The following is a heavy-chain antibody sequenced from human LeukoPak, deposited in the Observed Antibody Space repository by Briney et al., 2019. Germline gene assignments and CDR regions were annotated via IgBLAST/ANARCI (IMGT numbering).Heavy chain of an antibody. V-gene: IGHV4-61*02. CDR3: ARGDDAFDI. J-gene: IGHJ3*02. Sequence: SETLSLTCTVSGGSISSGPYYWSWIRQPAGKGLEWIGRIYTSGSTNYNPSLKSRVTISVDTSKNQFSLKLSSVTAADTAVYYCARGDDAFDIWGQGTMVTVSS. CDR1: GGSISSGPYY. CDR2: IYTSGST.